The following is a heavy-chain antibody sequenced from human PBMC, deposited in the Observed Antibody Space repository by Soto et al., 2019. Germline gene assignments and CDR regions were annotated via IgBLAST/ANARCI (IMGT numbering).Heavy chain of an antibody. V-gene: IGHV3-7*01. CDR3: SSSPTSSWLFFDF. D-gene: IGHD6-13*01. CDR1: GFTFSSYW. J-gene: IGHJ5*01. CDR2: IKQDGSEK. Sequence: PGGSLRLSCAASGFTFSSYWMSGFRQAPGKGLEWVANIKQDGSEKYYVDSVKGRFTISRDNAKNSLYLQMNSLRAEDTAVYYCSSSPTSSWLFFDFRGQGILVSVSS.